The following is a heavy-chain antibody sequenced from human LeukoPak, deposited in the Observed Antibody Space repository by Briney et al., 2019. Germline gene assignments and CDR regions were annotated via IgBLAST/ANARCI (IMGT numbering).Heavy chain of an antibody. CDR1: GFTFSSYS. Sequence: GGSLRLSCAASGFTFSSYSMNWVRQAPGKGLEWVSYISSSSSTIYYADSVKGRFTISRDNAKNSLYLQMNSLRAEDTAVYYCAREIDPERITMIVVVPDAFDIWGQGTMVTVSS. CDR3: AREIDPERITMIVVVPDAFDI. D-gene: IGHD3-22*01. J-gene: IGHJ3*02. V-gene: IGHV3-48*01. CDR2: ISSSSSTI.